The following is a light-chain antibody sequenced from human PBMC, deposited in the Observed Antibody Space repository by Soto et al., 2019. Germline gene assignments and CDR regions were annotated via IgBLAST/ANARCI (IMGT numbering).Light chain of an antibody. CDR1: SSNIGNNL. Sequence: QLVLSQPPSASGAPGQRVTISCSGSSSNIGNNLVYWYQQLPGTAPKLLISRNNQRPSGVPDRFSGSKSGTSASLAISGLRSDDEADYHCAAWDDIMSGIVFGGGTKLTVL. V-gene: IGLV1-47*01. CDR2: RNN. CDR3: AAWDDIMSGIV. J-gene: IGLJ2*01.